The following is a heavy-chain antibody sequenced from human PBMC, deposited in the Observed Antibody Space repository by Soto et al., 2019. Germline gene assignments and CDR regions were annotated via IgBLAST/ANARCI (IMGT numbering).Heavy chain of an antibody. CDR1: GGSFSGFY. CDR3: ARADRTLVTSYGLDV. Sequence: SETLSLTCAVSGGSFSGFYWTWIRQPPGEGLEWIGEINHSGTTNFNPSLRSRLTISLNSSKKHFSLKLTSMTAADAAVYYCARADRTLVTSYGLDVWGQGTTVTVSS. CDR2: INHSGTT. J-gene: IGHJ6*02. V-gene: IGHV4-34*01. D-gene: IGHD2-21*02.